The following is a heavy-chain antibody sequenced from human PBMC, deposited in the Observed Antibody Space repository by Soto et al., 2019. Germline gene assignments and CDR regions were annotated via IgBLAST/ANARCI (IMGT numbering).Heavy chain of an antibody. D-gene: IGHD3-16*01. CDR1: GYSFTSYW. CDR2: IDPSDSYT. Sequence: PGESLKISCKGSGYSFTSYWISWVRQMPGKGLEWMGRIDPSDSYTNYSPSFQGHVTISADRPISTAYLQWSSLKASDTAMYYCARRDSYGYYFDYWGQGTLVTVSS. J-gene: IGHJ4*02. V-gene: IGHV5-10-1*01. CDR3: ARRDSYGYYFDY.